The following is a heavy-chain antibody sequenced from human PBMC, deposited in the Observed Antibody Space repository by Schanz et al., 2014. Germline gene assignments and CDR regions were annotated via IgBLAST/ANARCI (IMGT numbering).Heavy chain of an antibody. V-gene: IGHV3-23*01. CDR3: AKSQGSSFDS. CDR1: GFSLDIFA. D-gene: IGHD6-13*01. J-gene: IGHJ4*02. Sequence: EVHLLESGGGLVEPGGSLRLSCATSGFSLDIFAVSWVRQARGKGLEWVSAMNESHSTIYYADSVRGRFTISRDNSKNTLYLQMNSLRPEDTAVYYCAKSQGSSFDSGGQGTLVTVSS. CDR2: MNESHSTI.